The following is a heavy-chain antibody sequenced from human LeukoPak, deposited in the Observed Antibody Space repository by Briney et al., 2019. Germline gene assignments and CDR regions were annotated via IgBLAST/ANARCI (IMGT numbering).Heavy chain of an antibody. D-gene: IGHD3-16*01. J-gene: IGHJ3*02. CDR2: IWYDGSNK. Sequence: GGSLRLSCAASGFTFSSYGMHWVRQAPGKGLEWVAVIWYDGSNKYYADSVKGRFTIPRDNSKNTLYLQMNSLRAEDTAVYYCAKSQFGGVFDGFDIWGQGTMVTVSS. CDR1: GFTFSSYG. V-gene: IGHV3-33*06. CDR3: AKSQFGGVFDGFDI.